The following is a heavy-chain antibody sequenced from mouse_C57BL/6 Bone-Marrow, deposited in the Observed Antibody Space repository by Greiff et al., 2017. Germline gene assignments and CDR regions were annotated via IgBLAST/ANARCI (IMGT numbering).Heavy chain of an antibody. V-gene: IGHV14-4*01. Sequence: VQLVESGAELVRPGASVKMSCTASGFNFKDDYMHWVKQRPEQGLEWIGWIDPENGDTEYASKFQGKATITADTSSNTAYLQLSSLTSEDAAVSYCTTVTTVVAEEFAYWGQGTLVTVSA. CDR2: IDPENGDT. CDR3: TTVTTVVAEEFAY. CDR1: GFNFKDDY. D-gene: IGHD1-1*01. J-gene: IGHJ3*01.